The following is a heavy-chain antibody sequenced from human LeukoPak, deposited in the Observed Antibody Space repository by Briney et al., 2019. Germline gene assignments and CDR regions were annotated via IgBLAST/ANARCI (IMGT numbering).Heavy chain of an antibody. Sequence: SETLSLTCTVSGYSISSGYYWGWIRQPPGKGLEWIGSIYHSGSTYYNPSLKSRVTISVDTSKNQFSLKLSSVTAADTAVYYCARDEGSVEYWGQGTLVTVSS. CDR1: GYSISSGYY. D-gene: IGHD6-19*01. V-gene: IGHV4-38-2*02. CDR3: ARDEGSVEY. CDR2: IYHSGST. J-gene: IGHJ4*02.